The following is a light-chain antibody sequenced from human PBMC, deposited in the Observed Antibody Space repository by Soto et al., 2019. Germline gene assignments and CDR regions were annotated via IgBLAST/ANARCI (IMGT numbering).Light chain of an antibody. J-gene: IGLJ1*01. Sequence: QSVLTQPASVSGSPGQSITISCTGTSSDVGGYNYVSWYQQHPGKAPKLMIYDVSNRPSGVSNRFSGAKSGNTASLTSSGLKAENEADYYCSSYTSSSTYVFGTGTKVTVL. CDR1: SSDVGGYNY. CDR2: DVS. CDR3: SSYTSSSTYV. V-gene: IGLV2-14*01.